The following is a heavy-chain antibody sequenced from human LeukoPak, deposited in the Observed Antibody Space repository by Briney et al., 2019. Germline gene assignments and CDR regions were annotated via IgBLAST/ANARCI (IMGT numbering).Heavy chain of an antibody. CDR3: GRGFWFNYYYGMDV. D-gene: IGHD3-3*01. V-gene: IGHV4-59*01. J-gene: IGHJ6*02. Sequence: SETLSLTCTVSGGSISSYYWSWIRKPPGKRLEWIGYIYYSGSNNYNASLKRRVTISVDTSKNQFSLKMSSVTAADKGVYYCGRGFWFNYYYGMDVWGQGTTVTVSS. CDR2: IYYSGSN. CDR1: GGSISSYY.